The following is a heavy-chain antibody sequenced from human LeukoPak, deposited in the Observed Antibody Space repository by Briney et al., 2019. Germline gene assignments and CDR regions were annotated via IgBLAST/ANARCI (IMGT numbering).Heavy chain of an antibody. V-gene: IGHV1-2*02. J-gene: IGHJ4*02. CDR3: ARDSTSSWYGGVDY. Sequence: ASVKVSCKASGYTFTGYYMHWVRQAPGQGLEWMGWINPNSGGTDYAQKFHGRVTMTRDTSISTAYMDLSNLRSDDTAIYYCARDSTSSWYGGVDYWGQGTLVIVSS. CDR1: GYTFTGYY. D-gene: IGHD6-13*01. CDR2: INPNSGGT.